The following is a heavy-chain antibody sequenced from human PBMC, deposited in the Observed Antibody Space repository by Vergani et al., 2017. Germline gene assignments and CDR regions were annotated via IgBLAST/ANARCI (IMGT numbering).Heavy chain of an antibody. CDR2: INSDGSST. CDR1: GFTFSSYW. CDR3: ARVVVAALGWFDP. J-gene: IGHJ5*02. D-gene: IGHD2-15*01. V-gene: IGHV3-74*02. Sequence: EVQLLESGGGLVQPGGSLRLSCAASGFTFSSYWMHWVRQAPGKGLVWVSRINSDGSSTSYADSVKGRFTISRDNAKNTLYLQMNSLRAEDTAVYYCARVVVAALGWFDPWGQGTLVTVSS.